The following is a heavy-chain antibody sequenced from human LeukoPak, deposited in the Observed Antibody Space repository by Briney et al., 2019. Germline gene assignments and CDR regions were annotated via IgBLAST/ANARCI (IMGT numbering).Heavy chain of an antibody. D-gene: IGHD3-10*01. J-gene: IGHJ4*02. Sequence: ASVKVSCKASGYTFTGYYIHWVRQAPGQGLQWMGWINPNSGDTHFTQNFQGRVTMTTDTSITTAYMELSRLRSDDTAVYYCARGGNYGSGTYTAFDYWGQGALVTVCS. CDR3: ARGGNYGSGTYTAFDY. CDR2: INPNSGDT. CDR1: GYTFTGYY. V-gene: IGHV1-2*02.